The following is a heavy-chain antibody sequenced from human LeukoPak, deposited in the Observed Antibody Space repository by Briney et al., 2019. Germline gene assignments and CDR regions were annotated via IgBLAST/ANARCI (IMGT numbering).Heavy chain of an antibody. CDR2: ISGSGGST. V-gene: IGHV3-23*01. Sequence: GGSLRLSCAASGFTFSSYAMSWVRQAPGKGLEWVSAISGSGGSTYYADSAKGRFTISRDNSENTLYLQMNSLRAEDTAVYYCAKAHTTVTLYYFDYWGQGTLVTVSS. D-gene: IGHD4-17*01. CDR3: AKAHTTVTLYYFDY. CDR1: GFTFSSYA. J-gene: IGHJ4*02.